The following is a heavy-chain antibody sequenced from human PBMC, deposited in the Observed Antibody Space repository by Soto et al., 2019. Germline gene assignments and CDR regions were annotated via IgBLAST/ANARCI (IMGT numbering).Heavy chain of an antibody. CDR3: ARGDDFDYYYGVDV. CDR1: GGTFSSHA. CDR2: VTPLFGTA. Sequence: SVKVSCKASGGTFSSHAISWVRQAPGQGLEWMGGVTPLFGTANYAQKFQGRITIIADKFTATAYMELRGLTSEDTAVYYCARGDDFDYYYGVDVWGQGTTVTVSS. J-gene: IGHJ6*02. D-gene: IGHD3-16*01. V-gene: IGHV1-69*06.